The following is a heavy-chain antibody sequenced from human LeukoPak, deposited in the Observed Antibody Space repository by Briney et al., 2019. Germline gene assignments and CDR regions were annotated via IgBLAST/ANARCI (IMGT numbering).Heavy chain of an antibody. CDR3: ARVRFLEWLPDAFGI. CDR2: IYYSGGT. J-gene: IGHJ3*02. CDR1: GGSISSYY. D-gene: IGHD3-3*01. V-gene: IGHV4-59*01. Sequence: SETLSLTCTVSGGSISSYYWSWIRQPPGKGLEWIGYIYYSGGTNYNPSLKSRVTISVDTSKSQFSLKLSSVTAADTAVYYCARVRFLEWLPDAFGIWGQGTMVTVSS.